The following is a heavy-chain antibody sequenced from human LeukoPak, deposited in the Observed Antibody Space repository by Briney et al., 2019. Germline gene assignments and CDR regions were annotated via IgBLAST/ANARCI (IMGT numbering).Heavy chain of an antibody. J-gene: IGHJ4*02. D-gene: IGHD1-1*01. CDR3: ARESRDTAWSLDL. CDR2: INPNSGGT. CDR1: GFTISGYY. V-gene: IGHV1-2*02. Sequence: GASVKVSSKASGFTISGYYMHCVRQAPGQGFEWMGWINPNSGGTNFAQKFQGRVTMTRDTSINTVYMELSSLGSDDTAVYYCARESRDTAWSLDLWGQGTLVTVSS.